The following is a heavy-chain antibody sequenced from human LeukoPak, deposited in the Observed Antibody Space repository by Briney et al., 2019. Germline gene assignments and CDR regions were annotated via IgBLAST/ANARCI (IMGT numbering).Heavy chain of an antibody. CDR1: GGSISSYY. D-gene: IGHD3-10*01. CDR3: ARHTMVRGVSY. J-gene: IGHJ4*02. CDR2: IYYSGST. Sequence: PSETLSLTCTVSGGSISSYYWSWIRQPPGKGLEWIGSIYYSGSTYYNPSLKSRVTISVDTSKNQFSLKLTSVTAADTAVYSCARHTMVRGVSYWGQGTLVTVSS. V-gene: IGHV4-39*01.